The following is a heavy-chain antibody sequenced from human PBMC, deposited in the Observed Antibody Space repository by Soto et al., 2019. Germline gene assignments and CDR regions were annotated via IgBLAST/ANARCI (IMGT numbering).Heavy chain of an antibody. D-gene: IGHD1-26*01. J-gene: IGHJ4*02. Sequence: GGSLRLSCVVSGFTFSDHSMDWVRHAPGKGLEWIGRSRGKAYSFTTEYAASVKGRFAILRDDLQNSLSLQVNTLESEDTALYYCARHGPMGASDYWGQGSLVTVSS. CDR1: GFTFSDHS. V-gene: IGHV3-72*01. CDR3: ARHGPMGASDY. CDR2: SRGKAYSFTT.